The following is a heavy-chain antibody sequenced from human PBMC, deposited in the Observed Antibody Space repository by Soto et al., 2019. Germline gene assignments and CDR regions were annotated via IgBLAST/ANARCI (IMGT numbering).Heavy chain of an antibody. CDR1: GFTFSSYG. Sequence: QVQLVESGGGVVQPGRSLRLSCAASGFTFSSYGMHWVRQAPGKGLEWVAVIWYDGSNKYYADSVKGRFTISRDNSKNTLYLQMNSLRAEDTAVYYCARDVTYSSSWYYFDYWGQGTLVTVSS. V-gene: IGHV3-33*01. CDR2: IWYDGSNK. D-gene: IGHD6-13*01. J-gene: IGHJ4*02. CDR3: ARDVTYSSSWYYFDY.